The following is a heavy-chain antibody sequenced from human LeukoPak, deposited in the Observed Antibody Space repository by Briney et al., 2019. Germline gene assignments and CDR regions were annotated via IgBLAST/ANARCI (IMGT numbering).Heavy chain of an antibody. D-gene: IGHD6-19*01. V-gene: IGHV4-34*01. CDR3: ARGDSGWYRNWFDP. J-gene: IGHJ5*02. CDR1: GGSISSYY. CDR2: INHSGST. Sequence: SETLSLTCTVSGGSISSYYWSWIRQPPGKGLEWIGEINHSGSTNYNPSLKSRVTISVDTSKNQFSLKLSSVTAADTAVYYCARGDSGWYRNWFDPWGQGTLVTVSS.